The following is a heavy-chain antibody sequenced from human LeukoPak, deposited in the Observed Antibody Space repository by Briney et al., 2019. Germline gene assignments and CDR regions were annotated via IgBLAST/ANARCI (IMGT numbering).Heavy chain of an antibody. CDR3: ARGRYCSADICSGGDAFDI. CDR1: GGSINNYY. D-gene: IGHD2-15*01. J-gene: IGHJ3*02. CDR2: IYTRGST. Sequence: SETLSLTCTVSGGSINNYYWGWIRQPAGKGLERIGRIYTRGSTNYNPSLKSRVTMSVDTSKNQFSLKLSSVTAADTAVYYCARGRYCSADICSGGDAFDIWGQGTMVSVSS. V-gene: IGHV4-4*07.